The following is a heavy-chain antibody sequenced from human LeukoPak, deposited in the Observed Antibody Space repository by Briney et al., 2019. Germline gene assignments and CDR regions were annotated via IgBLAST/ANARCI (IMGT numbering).Heavy chain of an antibody. CDR2: INHSGST. CDR1: GGSFSGYY. V-gene: IGHV4-34*01. J-gene: IGHJ4*02. CDR3: ARRSYYYGSGSYYTSPFDC. Sequence: PSETLSLTCAVYGGSFSGYYWSWVRQPPGKGLEWIGEINHSGSTNYNPSLKSRVTISVDTSKNQTSLKLSSVTAADTAVYYCARRSYYYGSGSYYTSPFDCWGQGTLVTVSS. D-gene: IGHD3-10*01.